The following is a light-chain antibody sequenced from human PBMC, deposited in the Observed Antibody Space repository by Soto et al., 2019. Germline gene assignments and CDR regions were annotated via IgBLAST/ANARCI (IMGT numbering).Light chain of an antibody. CDR1: QSVSSY. J-gene: IGKJ3*01. Sequence: EIVLTQSPATLSLSPGERATLSCRASQSVSSYLAWYQQKPGQAPRLLIYDASTRATGSPARFSGSGSGTDFTLTISSLEPEDFAVYYCQQRRGTFGPGTKVDIK. CDR2: DAS. CDR3: QQRRGT. V-gene: IGKV3-11*01.